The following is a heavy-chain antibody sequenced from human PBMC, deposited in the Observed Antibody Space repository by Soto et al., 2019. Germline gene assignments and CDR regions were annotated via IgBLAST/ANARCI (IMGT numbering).Heavy chain of an antibody. Sequence: GGSLRLSCAASGFTFSSYSMNWVRQAPGKGLEWVSSISSSSSYIYYADLVKGRFTISRDNSENTLFLQMNSLRAEDTAVFYCAKTLRPYCSGGSCYLDYWGQGTPVTVSS. D-gene: IGHD2-15*01. J-gene: IGHJ4*02. CDR1: GFTFSSYS. CDR3: AKTLRPYCSGGSCYLDY. CDR2: ISSSSSYI. V-gene: IGHV3-21*04.